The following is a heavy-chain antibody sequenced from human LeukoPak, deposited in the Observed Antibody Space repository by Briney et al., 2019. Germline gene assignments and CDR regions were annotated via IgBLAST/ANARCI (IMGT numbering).Heavy chain of an antibody. V-gene: IGHV3-66*01. CDR1: GFTVSSNY. CDR3: ARDLSNNWKLDY. D-gene: IGHD1-1*01. J-gene: IGHJ4*02. Sequence: GGSLRLSCAASGFTVSSNYMSWVRQAPGKGLEWVSVIYTNGNTYYADSVKGRFTISRDSSKNMLYLQMNSLRAEDTAVYYCARDLSNNWKLDYWGQGTLVTVSS. CDR2: IYTNGNT.